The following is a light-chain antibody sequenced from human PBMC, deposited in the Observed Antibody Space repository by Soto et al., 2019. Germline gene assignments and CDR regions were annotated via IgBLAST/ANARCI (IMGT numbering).Light chain of an antibody. CDR1: QSVNVY. Sequence: EIVFTHGPPTLPLSPWERSTLSARASQSVNVYVGWYQRKPCQDPRLLIYDTSNRAAGIPARFSGSGSGTDFTLTISSLEPEDFAASYYQQREHRPPNTFGQGTRV. CDR3: QQREHRPPNT. V-gene: IGKV3-11*01. J-gene: IGKJ1*01. CDR2: DTS.